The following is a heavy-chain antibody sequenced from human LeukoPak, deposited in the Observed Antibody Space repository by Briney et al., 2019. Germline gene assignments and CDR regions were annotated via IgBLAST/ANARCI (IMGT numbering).Heavy chain of an antibody. Sequence: PSETLSLTCTVSGGSISSYYWSWIRQPPGKGLEWIGYIYYSGSTNYYPSLKSRVTISVDTSKNQFSLKLSSVTAADTAVYYCARGGDFWSGYGYYYYGMDVWGQGTTVTVSS. V-gene: IGHV4-59*01. CDR3: ARGGDFWSGYGYYYYGMDV. J-gene: IGHJ6*02. D-gene: IGHD3-3*01. CDR2: IYYSGST. CDR1: GGSISSYY.